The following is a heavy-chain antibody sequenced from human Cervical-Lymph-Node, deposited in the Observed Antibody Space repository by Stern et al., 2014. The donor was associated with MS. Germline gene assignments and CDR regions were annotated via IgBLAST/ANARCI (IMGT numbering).Heavy chain of an antibody. CDR3: TREMAARRFDP. V-gene: IGHV3-66*01. D-gene: IGHD6-6*01. Sequence: EVQLEESGGGLAQPGGSLRLSCAASGLTVSSNCMTWVRQAPGKGLEWVSLIYAGSITHYADSVKGRFTISRDNSENILYLQMNSLRVEDTAVYYCTREMAARRFDPWGQGTLVIVSS. CDR2: IYAGSIT. CDR1: GLTVSSNC. J-gene: IGHJ5*02.